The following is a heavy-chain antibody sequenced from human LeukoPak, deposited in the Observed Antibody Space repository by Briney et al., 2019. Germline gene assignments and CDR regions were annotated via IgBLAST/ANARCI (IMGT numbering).Heavy chain of an antibody. CDR2: IKQDGSEK. V-gene: IGHV3-7*01. CDR1: GFTFSSYS. J-gene: IGHJ5*02. D-gene: IGHD3-10*01. Sequence: GGSLRLSCAASGFTFSSYSMNWVRQAPGKGLEWVANIKQDGSEKYYVDSVKGRFTISRDSAKNSLYLQMNSLRAEDTAVYYCAREGLNMVRGVLPKEAWGWFDPWGQGTPVTVSS. CDR3: AREGLNMVRGVLPKEAWGWFDP.